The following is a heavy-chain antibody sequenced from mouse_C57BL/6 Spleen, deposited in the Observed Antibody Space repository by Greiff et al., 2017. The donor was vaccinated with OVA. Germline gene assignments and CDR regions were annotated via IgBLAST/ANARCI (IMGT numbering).Heavy chain of an antibody. V-gene: IGHV1-50*01. CDR3: ARRYGNYPFDY. CDR2: IDPSDSYT. CDR1: GYTFTSYW. D-gene: IGHD2-1*01. Sequence: QVQLQQPGAELVKPGASVKLSCKASGYTFTSYWMQWVKQRPGQGLAWIGEIDPSDSYTNYNQKFKGKATLTVDTSSSTAYMQLSSLTSEDSAVYYCARRYGNYPFDYWGQGTTLTVSS. J-gene: IGHJ2*01.